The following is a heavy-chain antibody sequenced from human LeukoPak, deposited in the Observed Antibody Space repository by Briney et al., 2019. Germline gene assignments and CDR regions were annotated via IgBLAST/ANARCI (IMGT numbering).Heavy chain of an antibody. J-gene: IGHJ4*01. CDR2: IGGRDGVT. CDR3: AKWGDYDILTGYYDSDY. Sequence: GGPLTLLCAASGHIFSHYDMSGPPHSPGKALEWVSAIGGRDGVTYYADSVKGRFTVSRDDPKNTLYLQMNTPRVEDTAVYYCAKWGDYDILTGYYDSDYWGHGTLVTVSS. D-gene: IGHD3-9*01. CDR1: GHIFSHYD. V-gene: IGHV3-23*01.